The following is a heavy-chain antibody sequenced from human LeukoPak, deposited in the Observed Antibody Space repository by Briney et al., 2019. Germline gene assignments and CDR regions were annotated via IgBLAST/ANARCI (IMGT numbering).Heavy chain of an antibody. D-gene: IGHD3-9*01. J-gene: IGHJ3*02. Sequence: PSETLSLTCTVSGDSISSSSFYWAWIRQPPGKGLEYIGSVFYSGSTYYNPSLRSRVTFSVDTSENQFSLKLTSVTAADTAVYYCARLDKRVHNTFDIWGQGTMVTVSS. CDR2: VFYSGST. CDR3: ARLDKRVHNTFDI. CDR1: GDSISSSSFY. V-gene: IGHV4-39*01.